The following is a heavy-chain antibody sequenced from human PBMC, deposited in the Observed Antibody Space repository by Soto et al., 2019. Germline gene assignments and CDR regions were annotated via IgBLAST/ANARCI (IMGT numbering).Heavy chain of an antibody. CDR1: GGTFSSYA. Sequence: ASVKVSCKASGGTFSSYAISWVRQAPGQGLEWMGGIIPIFGTANYAQKFQGRVTITADESTSTAYMELSSLRSEDTAVYYCARDPHTYYDSSGYHLLGAFDIWGQGTMVTVSS. V-gene: IGHV1-69*13. CDR3: ARDPHTYYDSSGYHLLGAFDI. CDR2: IIPIFGTA. J-gene: IGHJ3*02. D-gene: IGHD3-22*01.